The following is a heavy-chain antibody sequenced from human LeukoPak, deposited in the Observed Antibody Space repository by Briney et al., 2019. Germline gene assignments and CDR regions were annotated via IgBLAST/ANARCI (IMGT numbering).Heavy chain of an antibody. J-gene: IGHJ4*02. CDR3: ARHLSLQWFGEFDY. V-gene: IGHV4-59*08. CDR1: GGSISSYY. D-gene: IGHD3-10*01. CDR2: IYYSGST. Sequence: SETLSLTCTVSGGSISSYYWSWIRQPPGKGLEWIGYIYYSGSTNYNPSLKSRVTISVDTSKNQFSLKLSSVTAADTAVYYCARHLSLQWFGEFDYWGQGTLVTVSS.